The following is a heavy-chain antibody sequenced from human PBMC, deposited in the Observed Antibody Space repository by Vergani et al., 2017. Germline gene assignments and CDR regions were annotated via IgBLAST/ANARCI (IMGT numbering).Heavy chain of an antibody. V-gene: IGHV1-46*01. J-gene: IGHJ4*02. CDR1: GYTFTGYY. Sequence: QVQLVQSGAEVGKPGASVKISCKAYGYTFTGYYIHWVRQAPEQGLEWVGVISPDGFSTFYAQKFQGRVTMTRDTSISTAYMELSRLRSDDTAVYYCARDLGGSGSSPLDYWGQGTLVTVSS. D-gene: IGHD3-10*01. CDR2: ISPDGFST. CDR3: ARDLGGSGSSPLDY.